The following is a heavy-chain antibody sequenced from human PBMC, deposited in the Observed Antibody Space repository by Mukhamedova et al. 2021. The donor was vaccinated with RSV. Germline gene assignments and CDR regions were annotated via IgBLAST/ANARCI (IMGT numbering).Heavy chain of an antibody. CDR3: AKDNGAVVAQYYFDY. CDR2: IWYDGSNK. CDR1: TFSSYG. Sequence: TFSSYGMHWVRQAPGKGLEWVAVIWYDGSNKYYADSVKGRCTISRDNSKNTLYLQMNSLRAEDTAMYYCAKDNGAVVAQYYFDY. J-gene: IGHJ4*01. D-gene: IGHD3-22*01. V-gene: IGHV3-33*06.